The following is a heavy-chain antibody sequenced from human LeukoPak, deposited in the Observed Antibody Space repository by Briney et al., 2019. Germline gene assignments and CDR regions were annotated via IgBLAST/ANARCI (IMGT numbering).Heavy chain of an antibody. Sequence: GGSLRLSCAASGFTFSDYDMRWVRQATGKGLEWVSAIGTAGDTYYTGSVKGRFTISRDNAKNSLYLQMNSLRAEDTAVYYCARDRTNSRSFDYWGQGTLVTVSS. J-gene: IGHJ4*02. CDR2: IGTAGDT. V-gene: IGHV3-13*01. D-gene: IGHD2-21*01. CDR1: GFTFSDYD. CDR3: ARDRTNSRSFDY.